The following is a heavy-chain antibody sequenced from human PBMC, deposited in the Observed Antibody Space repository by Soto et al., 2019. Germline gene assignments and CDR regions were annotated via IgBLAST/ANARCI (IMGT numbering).Heavy chain of an antibody. V-gene: IGHV1-69*02. CDR3: ASPYCGGDCSYSEYFQH. Sequence: SVKVSCKASGGTFSSHTISWVRQAPGQRLEWMGRIIPILGIANYAQKFQGRVTITADKSTSTAYMELSSLSSEDTAVYFCASPYCGGDCSYSEYFQHWGQGTLVTVSS. D-gene: IGHD2-21*02. CDR1: GGTFSSHT. CDR2: IIPILGIA. J-gene: IGHJ1*01.